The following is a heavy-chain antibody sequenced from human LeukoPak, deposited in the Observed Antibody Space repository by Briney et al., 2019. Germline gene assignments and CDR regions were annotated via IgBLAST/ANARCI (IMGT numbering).Heavy chain of an antibody. CDR3: ARGLITGRQQLVQGYDY. D-gene: IGHD6-13*01. V-gene: IGHV4-34*01. CDR1: GFTFSNAW. CDR2: INHSGST. J-gene: IGHJ4*02. Sequence: GSLRLSCAASGFTFSNAWMSWIRQPPGEGLEWIGEINHSGSTNYNPSLKSRVTISVDTSKNQFSLKLSSVTAADTAVYYCARGLITGRQQLVQGYDYWGQGTLVTVSS.